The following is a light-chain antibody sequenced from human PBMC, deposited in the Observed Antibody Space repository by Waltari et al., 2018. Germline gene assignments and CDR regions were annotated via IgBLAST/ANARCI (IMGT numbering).Light chain of an antibody. CDR1: QSVLYSSNNKNY. Sequence: DIVMTQSPDSLAVSLGERATINCKSSQSVLYSSNNKNYLAWYQQKPGLPPKLLIYWASNRESGVPDRCSGSGSGTDFTLTISSLQAEDVAVYYYSTPPTFGQGTKLEIK. V-gene: IGKV4-1*01. J-gene: IGKJ2*01. CDR3: STPPT. CDR2: WAS.